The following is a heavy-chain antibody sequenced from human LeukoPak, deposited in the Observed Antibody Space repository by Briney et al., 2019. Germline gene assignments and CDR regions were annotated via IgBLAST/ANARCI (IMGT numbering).Heavy chain of an antibody. D-gene: IGHD6-19*01. CDR1: GFTFSSYA. CDR2: ISGSGGST. V-gene: IGHV3-23*01. Sequence: GWSLRLSCAASGFTFSSYAMSWVRQAPGKGLEWVSAISGSGGSTYYADSVKGRFTISRDNSKNTLYLQMNSLRAEDTAVYYCAKVGPYSSGWGTFAYWGQGTLVTVSS. CDR3: AKVGPYSSGWGTFAY. J-gene: IGHJ4*02.